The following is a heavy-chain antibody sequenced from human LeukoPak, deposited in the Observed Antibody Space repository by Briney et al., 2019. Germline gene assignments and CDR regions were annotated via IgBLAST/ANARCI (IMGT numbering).Heavy chain of an antibody. CDR1: GGTFSSYT. J-gene: IGHJ4*02. CDR2: IIPILGIA. D-gene: IGHD3-16*01. CDR3: ATHGVMGGY. V-gene: IGHV1-69*02. Sequence: GASVKVSCKASGGTFSSYTISWVRQAPGQGLEWMGRIIPILGIANYAQKFQGRVTITADKSTSTAYIDLSSLRSEDTAVYYCATHGVMGGYWGQGTLVTVSS.